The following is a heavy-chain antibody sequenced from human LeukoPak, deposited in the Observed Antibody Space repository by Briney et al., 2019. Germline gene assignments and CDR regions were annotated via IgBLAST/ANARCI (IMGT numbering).Heavy chain of an antibody. CDR2: DYYTGST. CDR3: ARVEAVAGIDY. D-gene: IGHD6-19*01. J-gene: IGHJ4*02. V-gene: IGHV4-39*07. Sequence: SETLSLTCTVSGGSITSSSYYWSWIRQPPGKGLEWIGSDYYTGSTYYNPSLKSRVTISVDTSKNQFSLKLSSVTAADTAVYYCARVEAVAGIDYWGQGTLVTVSS. CDR1: GGSITSSSYY.